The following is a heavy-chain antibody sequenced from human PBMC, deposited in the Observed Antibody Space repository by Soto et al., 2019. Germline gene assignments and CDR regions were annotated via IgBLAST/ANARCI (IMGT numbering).Heavy chain of an antibody. J-gene: IGHJ4*02. D-gene: IGHD2-15*01. Sequence: EVQLLESGGGLVQPGGSLRLSCKASGFTFNIYAMRWIRQAPGQGLEWVSTITRGGGIYRADSKKGRFTISSANSKKILSLRMNSLKVENTAIYYCAKGDCSGRTGYGSDYWGKGTVVTVSS. CDR1: GFTFNIYA. V-gene: IGHV3-23*01. CDR2: ITRGGGI. CDR3: AKGDCSGRTGYGSDY.